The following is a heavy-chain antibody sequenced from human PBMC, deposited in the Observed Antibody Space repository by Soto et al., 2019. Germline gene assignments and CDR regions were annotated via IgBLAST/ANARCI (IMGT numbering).Heavy chain of an antibody. CDR3: ARDSSSSGYYYGMDV. CDR2: MNPNSGNT. V-gene: IGHV1-8*01. Sequence: ASVKVSCKASGYTFTSYDINWVRQATGQGLEWMGWMNPNSGNTGYAQKFQGRVTMTRNTSISTAYMELSSLRSEDTAVYYCARDSSSSGYYYGMDVWGQGTTVTVSS. CDR1: GYTFTSYD. J-gene: IGHJ6*02. D-gene: IGHD6-6*01.